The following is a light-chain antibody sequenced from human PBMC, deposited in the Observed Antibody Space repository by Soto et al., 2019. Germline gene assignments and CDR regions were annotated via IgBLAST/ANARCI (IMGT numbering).Light chain of an antibody. CDR2: EVS. Sequence: QSALTQPASVSGSPGQSITISCTGASSDIGGYSHVSWYQQHPGKAPKLMVYEVSNRPSGVSNRFSGSKSGNTASLTISGLQAEDEAAYYCSSYTISNTWVFGGGTKLTVL. CDR3: SSYTISNTWV. J-gene: IGLJ3*02. V-gene: IGLV2-14*01. CDR1: SSDIGGYSH.